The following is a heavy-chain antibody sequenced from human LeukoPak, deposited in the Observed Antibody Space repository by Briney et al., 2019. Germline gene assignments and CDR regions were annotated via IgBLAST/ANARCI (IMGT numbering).Heavy chain of an antibody. CDR2: IYTDGST. J-gene: IGHJ4*02. CDR3: TDAVAG. CDR1: GFSVGNNY. V-gene: IGHV3-53*05. Sequence: GGSLRLYGAASGFSVGNNYVTWVRQPPGKGLEWVSVIYTDGSTYYADSVKGRFITSRDSSKNTLYLQMNSLRAEDTAVYYCTDAVAGWGQGTLVTVSS. D-gene: IGHD4-23*01.